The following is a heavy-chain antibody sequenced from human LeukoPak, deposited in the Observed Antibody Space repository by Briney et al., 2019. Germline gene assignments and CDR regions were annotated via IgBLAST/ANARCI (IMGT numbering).Heavy chain of an antibody. CDR3: ARALWTSGGSRGDYFDY. CDR1: GGTFSSYA. V-gene: IGHV1-69*06. Sequence: GSSVKVSCKASGGTFSSYAISWVRQAPGQGLEWMGGIIPIFGTANYAQKFQGRVTITADKSTSTAYMELSSLRSEDTAVYYCARALWTSGGSRGDYFDYWGQGTLVTVSS. D-gene: IGHD2-15*01. CDR2: IIPIFGTA. J-gene: IGHJ4*02.